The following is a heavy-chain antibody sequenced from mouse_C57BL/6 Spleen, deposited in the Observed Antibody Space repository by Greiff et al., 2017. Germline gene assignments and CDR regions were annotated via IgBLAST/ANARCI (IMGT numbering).Heavy chain of an antibody. CDR3: VFTTVIPYYFDY. CDR1: GYTFTNYW. CDR2: INPSNGGT. V-gene: IGHV1-53*01. D-gene: IGHD1-1*01. Sequence: QVQLQQPGTELVKPGASVKLSCKASGYTFTNYWMHWVKQRPGQGLEWIGNINPSNGGTNYNEKFKSKATLTVDKSSNTAYMQLSSLTSDDSAVYYCVFTTVIPYYFDYWGQGTTLTVSS. J-gene: IGHJ2*01.